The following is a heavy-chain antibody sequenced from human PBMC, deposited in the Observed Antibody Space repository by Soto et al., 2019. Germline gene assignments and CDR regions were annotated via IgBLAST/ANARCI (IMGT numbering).Heavy chain of an antibody. J-gene: IGHJ3*02. CDR1: GFTFSNYA. CDR2: ISNSGGNT. CDR3: AKLASVYCRGGSCDPFDI. Sequence: EGELLESGGGLVQPGGSLRVSCAASGFTFSNYAMSWVRQAPGKGLEWVSFISNSGGNTRYADSVKGRFTISRDYSKNTLFLQMNSLRPDDTAVYYCAKLASVYCRGGSCDPFDIWGQGTMVTVSS. D-gene: IGHD2-15*01. V-gene: IGHV3-23*01.